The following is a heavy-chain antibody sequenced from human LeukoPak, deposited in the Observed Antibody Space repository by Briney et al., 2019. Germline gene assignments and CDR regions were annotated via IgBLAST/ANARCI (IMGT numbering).Heavy chain of an antibody. CDR2: MSGSGGRT. CDR1: GFTFSSYA. CDR3: AKEEEYYYCGMDV. J-gene: IGHJ6*02. V-gene: IGHV3-23*01. Sequence: GGSLRLSCAASGFTFSSYAISWVRQAPGKGLEWVSAMSGSGGRTYYADSEKGRFTISRDNSKNTLYLQMNSLRAEDTAVYYCAKEEEYYYCGMDVWGQGTTVTVSS.